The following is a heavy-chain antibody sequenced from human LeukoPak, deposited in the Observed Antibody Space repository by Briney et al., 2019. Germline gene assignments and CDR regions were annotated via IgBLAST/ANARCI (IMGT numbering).Heavy chain of an antibody. V-gene: IGHV3-21*01. CDR3: ARLFRDAFDI. Sequence: GGSLRLSCAASGFTFSSYSMNWVRQAPGKGLEWVSSISSSSSYIYYADSVKGRFTISRDNAKSSLYLQMNSLRAEDTAVYYCARLFRDAFDIWGQGTMVTVSS. CDR1: GFTFSSYS. J-gene: IGHJ3*02. CDR2: ISSSSSYI.